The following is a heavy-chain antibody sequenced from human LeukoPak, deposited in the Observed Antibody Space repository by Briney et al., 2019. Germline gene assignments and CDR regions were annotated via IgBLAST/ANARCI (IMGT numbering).Heavy chain of an antibody. D-gene: IGHD2-2*01. CDR1: VYTFSDYN. Sequence: GASVKVSCKASVYTFSDYNINWVRQATGQGLEWMGWMNPNSGNTGYAPKFQGRVTMTRNTSVSTAYMELSSLRSEDTAVYYCARAALRYCSSTSCYLGYWGQGTLVTVSS. V-gene: IGHV1-8*01. CDR3: ARAALRYCSSTSCYLGY. CDR2: MNPNSGNT. J-gene: IGHJ4*02.